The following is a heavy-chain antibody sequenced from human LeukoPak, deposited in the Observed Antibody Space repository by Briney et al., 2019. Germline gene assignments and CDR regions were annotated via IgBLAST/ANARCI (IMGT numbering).Heavy chain of an antibody. J-gene: IGHJ4*02. CDR1: GFTFSSYA. CDR3: ARSGTYYYDSSGYLYYFDY. D-gene: IGHD3-22*01. CDR2: ISYDGSNK. Sequence: GGSLRLSCAASGFTFSSYAMHWVRQAPGKGLEWVAVISYDGSNKYYADSVKGRFTISRDNSKNTLYLQMNSLRAEDTAVYYCARSGTYYYDSSGYLYYFDYWGQGTLVTVSS. V-gene: IGHV3-30-3*01.